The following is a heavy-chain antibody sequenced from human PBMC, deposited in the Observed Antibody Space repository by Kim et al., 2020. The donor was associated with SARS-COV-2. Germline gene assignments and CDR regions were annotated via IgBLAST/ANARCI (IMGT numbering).Heavy chain of an antibody. V-gene: IGHV4-39*07. CDR1: GGSIISRSYY. CDR3: AKVNSPTSSSSVKSPFDY. D-gene: IGHD2-2*01. J-gene: IGHJ4*02. Sequence: SETLSLTCTVSGGSIISRSYYWGWIRQTPWKGLEWIGNIYFSGTTYYNPSLKSLVTISLDTSKNQFSLNLSSVTAADTAVYYCAKVNSPTSSSSVKSPFDYWGQGTLLTVSS. CDR2: IYFSGTT.